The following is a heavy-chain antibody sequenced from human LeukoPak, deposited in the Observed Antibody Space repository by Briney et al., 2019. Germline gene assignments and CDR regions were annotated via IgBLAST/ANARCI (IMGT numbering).Heavy chain of an antibody. CDR3: AKTVYSSRPYYYYYYMDV. CDR1: GFIFSSHG. D-gene: IGHD6-13*01. Sequence: GGSLRLSCAASGFIFSSHGMNWVRQAPGKGLEWVAVISYDGSNKYYADSVKGRFTISRDNSKNTLYLQMNSLRAEDTAVYYCAKTVYSSRPYYYYYYMDVWGKGTTVTVSS. J-gene: IGHJ6*03. V-gene: IGHV3-30*18. CDR2: ISYDGSNK.